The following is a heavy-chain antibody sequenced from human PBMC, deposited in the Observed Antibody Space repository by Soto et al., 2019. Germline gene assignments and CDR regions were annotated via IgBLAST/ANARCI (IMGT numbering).Heavy chain of an antibody. D-gene: IGHD3-10*01. CDR1: GGTFNTHT. J-gene: IGHJ4*02. Sequence: QVQLVQSGAEVKKPGSSVKVSCKASGGTFNTHTISWVRQAPGQGLEWMGGIIPIFGTTNYAQNFQGRVTITADESTSTAYMELSSLISEATAVYYWARVSLRGNLLGNFDYWGQGTLVTVSS. CDR2: IIPIFGTT. V-gene: IGHV1-69*01. CDR3: ARVSLRGNLLGNFDY.